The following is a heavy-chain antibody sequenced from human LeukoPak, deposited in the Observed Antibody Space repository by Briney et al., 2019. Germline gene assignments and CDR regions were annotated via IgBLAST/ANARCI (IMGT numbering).Heavy chain of an antibody. V-gene: IGHV1-69*04. J-gene: IGHJ3*02. CDR2: IIPILGIA. CDR1: GGTFSSYA. Sequence: ASVKVSCKASGGTFSSYAISWVRQAPGQGLEWMGRIIPILGIANYAQKFQGRVTITADKSTSTAYMELSSLRSEDTAVYYCATSSGSSCGGDCYSGWSDAFDIWGQGTMVTVSS. D-gene: IGHD2-21*02. CDR3: ATSSGSSCGGDCYSGWSDAFDI.